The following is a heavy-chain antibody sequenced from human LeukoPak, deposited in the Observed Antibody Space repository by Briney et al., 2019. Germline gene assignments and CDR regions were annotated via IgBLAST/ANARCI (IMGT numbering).Heavy chain of an antibody. Sequence: SETLSLTCTVSGGSIGSYYWSWIRQPPGKGLEWIGYIYYSGSTNYNPSLKSRVTISVDTSKNQFSLKLSSVTAADTAVYYCAREIQYYDNSGYYRGVYYYYGMDVWGQGTTVTVSS. CDR3: AREIQYYDNSGYYRGVYYYYGMDV. CDR1: GGSIGSYY. V-gene: IGHV4-59*01. CDR2: IYYSGST. J-gene: IGHJ6*02. D-gene: IGHD3-22*01.